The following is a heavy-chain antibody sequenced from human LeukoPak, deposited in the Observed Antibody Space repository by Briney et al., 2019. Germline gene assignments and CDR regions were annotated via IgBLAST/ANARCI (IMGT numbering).Heavy chain of an antibody. D-gene: IGHD3-22*01. J-gene: IGHJ4*02. Sequence: TSETLSLTCAVYGGSFSGYYWSWIRQPPGKGLEWIGEINHSGSTNYNPSLKSRVTISVDTSKNQFSLKLSSVTAADTAVYYCARPPPQYYYDSSGYYYSGRQNYFDYWGQGTLVTVSS. V-gene: IGHV4-34*01. CDR2: INHSGST. CDR1: GGSFSGYY. CDR3: ARPPPQYYYDSSGYYYSGRQNYFDY.